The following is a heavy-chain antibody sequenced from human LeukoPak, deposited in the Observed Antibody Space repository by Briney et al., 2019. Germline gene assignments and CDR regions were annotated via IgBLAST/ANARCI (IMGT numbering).Heavy chain of an antibody. CDR2: ISHDGRNK. Sequence: PGGSLRLSCAASGFTFGAHAMHWVRQAPGKGPEWVAVISHDGRNKYNAASVEGRFTISRDKSKSTLYLQMNSLRIEDTAVYYCARAADSSGWYYFDSWGQGTLAIVSS. V-gene: IGHV3-30*01. J-gene: IGHJ4*02. CDR3: ARAADSSGWYYFDS. CDR1: GFTFGAHA. D-gene: IGHD6-19*01.